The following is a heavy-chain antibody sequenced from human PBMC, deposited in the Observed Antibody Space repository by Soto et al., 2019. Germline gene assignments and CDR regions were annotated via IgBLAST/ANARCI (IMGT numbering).Heavy chain of an antibody. D-gene: IGHD3-22*01. V-gene: IGHV4-39*01. CDR2: IYYSGST. J-gene: IGHJ4*02. CDR3: ARHEDSSGYLYYFDY. CDR1: GGSISSSSYY. Sequence: SETLSLTCTVSGGSISSSSYYWGWIRQPPGKGLEWIGSIYYSGSTYYNPSLKSRVTISVDTSKNQFSLKLSSVTAADTAVYYSARHEDSSGYLYYFDYWGQGTLVTVSS.